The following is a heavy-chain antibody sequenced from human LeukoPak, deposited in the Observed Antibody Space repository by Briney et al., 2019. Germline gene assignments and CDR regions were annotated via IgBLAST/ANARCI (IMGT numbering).Heavy chain of an antibody. D-gene: IGHD6-6*01. V-gene: IGHV3-30-3*01. Sequence: GGSLRLSCAASGFTFSSYALHWVRQAPGKGLEWVAVISYDGGKEYYADSVKGRFIISRDNSKNTLYLQMNSLRGEDTAVYYCARDRNSASSNNWFDPCGQGTLVTVSS. CDR1: GFTFSSYA. J-gene: IGHJ5*02. CDR3: ARDRNSASSNNWFDP. CDR2: ISYDGGKE.